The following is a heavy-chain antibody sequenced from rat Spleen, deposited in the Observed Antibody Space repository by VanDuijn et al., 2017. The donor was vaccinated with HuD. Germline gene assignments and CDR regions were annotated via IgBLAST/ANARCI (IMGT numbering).Heavy chain of an antibody. CDR2: ISYDGSST. D-gene: IGHD1-9*01. CDR1: GFTFSDYY. CDR3: ARRHYGYTDYFDY. V-gene: IGHV5-29*01. J-gene: IGHJ2*01. Sequence: EVQLVESDGGLVQPGRSLKLSCAASGFTFSDYYMAWVRQGPTKGLEWVARISYDGSSTFYRDSVKGRFTISRDNTKNTLYLQMDSLRSEDTATYYCARRHYGYTDYFDYWGQGVMVTVSS.